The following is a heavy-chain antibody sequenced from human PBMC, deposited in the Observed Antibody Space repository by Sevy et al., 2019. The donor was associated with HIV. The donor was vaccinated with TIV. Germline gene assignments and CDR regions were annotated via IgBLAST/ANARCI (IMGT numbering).Heavy chain of an antibody. CDR1: GFTFGDYY. J-gene: IGHJ3*01. CDR2: ISSRSSFT. Sequence: GGSLRFSCVGSGFTFGDYYISWIRQAPGKGLECVAYISSRSSFTNYTDSVRGRFTISRDNAKNEVFLQMNSLRAEDTGVYYCARGAYDVWGQGTTVTVSS. V-gene: IGHV3-11*06. CDR3: ARGAYDV.